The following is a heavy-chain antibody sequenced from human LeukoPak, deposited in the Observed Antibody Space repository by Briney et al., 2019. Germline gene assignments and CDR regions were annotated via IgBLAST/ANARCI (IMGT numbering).Heavy chain of an antibody. V-gene: IGHV3-53*01. J-gene: IGHJ6*04. CDR1: GFTVSSNY. D-gene: IGHD3-10*01. Sequence: PGGSLRLSCAASGFTVSSNYMSWVRQAPGKGLEWVSVIYSGGSTYYADSVEGRLTISRDNSQNTLYLQMNSLRAEDTALSFCAKNSITIVWGIKYYHQGMDVRGKGTPVNVSS. CDR3: AKNSITIVWGIKYYHQGMDV. CDR2: IYSGGST.